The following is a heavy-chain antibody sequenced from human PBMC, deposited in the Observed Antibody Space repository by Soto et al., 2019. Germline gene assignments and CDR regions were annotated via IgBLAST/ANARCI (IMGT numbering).Heavy chain of an antibody. V-gene: IGHV4-39*01. CDR2: IYYSGST. CDR3: ARHSGSYYGHFDS. Sequence: QLQLQESGPGLVKPSETLSLTCTVSGGSISSSSYFWGWIRQPPGKGLEWIGTIYYSGSTYYNPPLKSPRAISVDTSMNQFSLRPTSLTAADTAVYYCARHSGSYYGHFDSWGQGTLVTVSS. D-gene: IGHD1-26*01. CDR1: GGSISSSSYF. J-gene: IGHJ4*02.